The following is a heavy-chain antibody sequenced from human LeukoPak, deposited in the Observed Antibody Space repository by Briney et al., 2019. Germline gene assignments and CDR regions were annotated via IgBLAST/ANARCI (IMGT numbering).Heavy chain of an antibody. CDR3: ARVSPGGSWVEY. CDR2: TYYNGRA. V-gene: IGHV4-59*08. D-gene: IGHD6-13*01. J-gene: IGHJ4*02. CDR1: GGSITSSY. Sequence: SETLSLTCTVSGGSITSSYWTWIRQPPGKGLEWIAYTYYNGRANYNPSLKSRVTISVDTSKNQFSLKLSSVTAADTAVYYCARVSPGGSWVEYWGQGTLVTVSS.